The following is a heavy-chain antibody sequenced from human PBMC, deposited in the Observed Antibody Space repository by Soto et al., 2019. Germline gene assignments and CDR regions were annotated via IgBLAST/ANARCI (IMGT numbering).Heavy chain of an antibody. CDR1: GGSISSSSYY. D-gene: IGHD6-19*01. Sequence: QLQLQESGPGLVKPSETLSLTCTVSGGSISSSSYYWGWIRQPPGKGLEWIGSIYYSGSTYYNPSLKSRVTISVDTSKNQFSLKLSSVTAADTAVYYCARRFSSGWYDIDAFDIWGQGTMVTVSS. CDR3: ARRFSSGWYDIDAFDI. CDR2: IYYSGST. J-gene: IGHJ3*02. V-gene: IGHV4-39*01.